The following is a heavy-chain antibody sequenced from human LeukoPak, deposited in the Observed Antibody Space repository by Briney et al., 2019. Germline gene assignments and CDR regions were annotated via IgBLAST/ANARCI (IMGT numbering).Heavy chain of an antibody. D-gene: IGHD3-3*01. J-gene: IGHJ4*02. V-gene: IGHV4-4*07. Sequence: SETLSLTCSVSGGSINSYHWSWIRQPAGKGLEWIGRIYISGSTNYNPSLKSRVTMSIDTSKNQFSLKLSSVTAADTAVYYCAGVSRFLEWPDYWGQGTLVIVSS. CDR3: AGVSRFLEWPDY. CDR2: IYISGST. CDR1: GGSINSYH.